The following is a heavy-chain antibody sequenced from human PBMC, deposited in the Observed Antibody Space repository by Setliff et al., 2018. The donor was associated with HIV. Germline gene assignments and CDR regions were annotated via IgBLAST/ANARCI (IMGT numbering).Heavy chain of an antibody. J-gene: IGHJ4*02. V-gene: IGHV1-69*05. CDR1: GGTFSSYA. Sequence: SVKVSCKASGGTFSSYAISWVRQAPGQGLEWMGGIIPIFGTANYAQKFQGRVTITTDESTSTAYMELRSLRSDDTAVYYCGRQLSNALESWGQGTLVTVSS. CDR3: GRQLSNALES. CDR2: IIPIFGTA. D-gene: IGHD1-1*01.